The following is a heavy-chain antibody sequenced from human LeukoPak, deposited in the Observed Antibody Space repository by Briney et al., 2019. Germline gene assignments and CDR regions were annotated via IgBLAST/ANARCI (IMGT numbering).Heavy chain of an antibody. CDR1: GVSFDDYY. CDR3: TRMTTGHDY. V-gene: IGHV4-34*01. CDR2: IKHSGYT. D-gene: IGHD4-17*01. J-gene: IGHJ4*02. Sequence: PSETLSLTCAVSGVSFDDYYWSWVRQTPGKGLEWIGEIKHSGYTNDSPSLKSRVTLSIDTSRKQFSLNLRSVTVADAGIYYCTRMTTGHDYWGQGTLVTVSS.